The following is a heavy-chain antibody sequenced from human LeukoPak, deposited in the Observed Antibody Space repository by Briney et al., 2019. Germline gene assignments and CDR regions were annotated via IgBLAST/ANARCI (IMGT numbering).Heavy chain of an antibody. CDR2: ISSSSSTI. V-gene: IGHV3-48*02. CDR3: ARDPLIDCSGGSCYGYR. CDR1: GFTFSSYS. J-gene: IGHJ4*02. Sequence: PGGPLRLSCAASGFTFSSYSMNWVRQAPGKGLEWVSYISSSSSTIYYADSVKGRFTISRDNAKNSLYLQMNSLRDEDTAVYYCARDPLIDCSGGSCYGYRWGQGTLVTVSS. D-gene: IGHD2-15*01.